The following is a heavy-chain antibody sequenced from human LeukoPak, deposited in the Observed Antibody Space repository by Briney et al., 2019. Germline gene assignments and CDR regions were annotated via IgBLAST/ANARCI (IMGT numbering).Heavy chain of an antibody. CDR2: ISAYNGDT. CDR1: GYTFTSYG. CDR3: ARDSAAMSTIRDFGY. J-gene: IGHJ4*02. Sequence: GASVKVSCKASGYTFTSYGFSWVRQAPGRGLEWMGWISAYNGDTNYAQKLQGRVTMTTDTSTSTAYMELRSLRSDDTAVYYCARDSAAMSTIRDFGYWGQGTLVTVSS. D-gene: IGHD5-24*01. V-gene: IGHV1-18*01.